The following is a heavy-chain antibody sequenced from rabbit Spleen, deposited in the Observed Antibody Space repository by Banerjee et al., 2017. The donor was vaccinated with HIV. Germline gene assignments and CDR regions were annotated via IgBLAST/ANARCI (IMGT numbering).Heavy chain of an antibody. V-gene: IGHV1S45*01. J-gene: IGHJ4*01. Sequence: LEESGGGLVKPEGSLTLTCKASGFSFSDRDVMCWVRQAPGKGLEWIACMNTETGKGVYANWAKGRFAISKAPTTTVTLQMTSLAAADTATYFCARDLTAVIGWNFNLWGPGTLVTVS. CDR3: ARDLTAVIGWNFNL. CDR1: GFSFSDRDV. D-gene: IGHD1-1*01. CDR2: MNTETGKG.